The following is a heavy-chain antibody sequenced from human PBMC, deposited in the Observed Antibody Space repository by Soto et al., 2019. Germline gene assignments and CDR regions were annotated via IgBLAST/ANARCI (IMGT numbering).Heavy chain of an antibody. Sequence: GGSLRLSCAASGFTVSSNYMSWVRQAPGKGLEWVSVIYSGGSTYYADSVKGRFTISRDNSKNTLYLQMNSLRAEDTAVYYCARSGRTSAFDIWGQGTMVTVSS. CDR2: IYSGGST. CDR1: GFTVSSNY. J-gene: IGHJ3*02. V-gene: IGHV3-66*01. D-gene: IGHD2-15*01. CDR3: ARSGRTSAFDI.